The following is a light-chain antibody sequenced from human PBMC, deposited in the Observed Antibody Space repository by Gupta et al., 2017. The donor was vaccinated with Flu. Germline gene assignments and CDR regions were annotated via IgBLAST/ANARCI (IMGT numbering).Light chain of an antibody. J-gene: IGLJ1*01. CDR3: SSYTSSITYV. Sequence: HSALTQPASVSGSPGQSVTISCTGTSSDVGGYNYVPCYQQHPGKAPNLIIYEVSNRPSGISSRFSGSKSDNTASLTISVLQTEDEADYYCSSYTSSITYVFGTGTTVTVL. CDR2: EVS. CDR1: SSDVGGYNY. V-gene: IGLV2-14*01.